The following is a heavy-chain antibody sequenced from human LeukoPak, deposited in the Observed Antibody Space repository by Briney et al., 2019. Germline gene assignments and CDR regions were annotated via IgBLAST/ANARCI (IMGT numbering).Heavy chain of an antibody. CDR1: GFTFSSYG. CDR2: ISYDGSNK. V-gene: IGHV3-30*18. J-gene: IGHJ4*02. D-gene: IGHD6-13*01. Sequence: GRSLRLSCAASGFTFSSYGMHWVRQAPGKGLEWVAVISYDGSNKYYADSVKGRFTISRDNSKNTLYLQMNSLRAEDTAVYYCAKAPTYSSSWYDGYYFDYWGQGTLVTVSS. CDR3: AKAPTYSSSWYDGYYFDY.